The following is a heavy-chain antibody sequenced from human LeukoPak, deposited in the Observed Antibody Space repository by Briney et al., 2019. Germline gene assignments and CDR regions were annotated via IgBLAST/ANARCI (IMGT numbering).Heavy chain of an antibody. D-gene: IGHD2-21*02. J-gene: IGHJ4*02. CDR3: AKETALLAYCGGDCYSPFDY. CDR1: GFTFSSYA. Sequence: GGSLRLSCAASGFTFSSYAMHWVRQAPGKGLEWVAVISYDGSNKYYADSVKGRFTISRDNSKNTLYLQMNSLRAEDTAVYYCAKETALLAYCGGDCYSPFDYWGQGTLVTVSS. CDR2: ISYDGSNK. V-gene: IGHV3-30-3*01.